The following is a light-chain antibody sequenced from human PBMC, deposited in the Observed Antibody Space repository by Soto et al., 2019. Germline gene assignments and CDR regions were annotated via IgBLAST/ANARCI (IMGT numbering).Light chain of an antibody. V-gene: IGLV1-40*01. CDR1: SSNIGAGYD. J-gene: IGLJ2*01. CDR3: QSYDTSLSGVI. CDR2: ADN. Sequence: QPVLTQTPSVSGAPGQKSTMSCTWISSNIGAGYDVHWYQQLPGAAPRLLIYADNNRPSGVPDRFSASNSGTSASLAITGLQGEDEAVYYCQSYDTSLSGVIFGAGTKLTVL.